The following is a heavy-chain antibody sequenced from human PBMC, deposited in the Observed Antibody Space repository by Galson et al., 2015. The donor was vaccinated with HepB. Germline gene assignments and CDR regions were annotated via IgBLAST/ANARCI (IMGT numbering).Heavy chain of an antibody. V-gene: IGHV5-51*01. CDR2: IYPGDSDT. CDR1: GYSFSIYW. D-gene: IGHD3-3*01. CDR3: ARRGPRNDYYPFDY. Sequence: QSGAEVKKPGESLKISCKGSGYSFSIYWIGWVRQMPGKGLEWMGIIYPGDSDTRYSPSFQGQVTMSADRSISTAYLQWSSLKASDTAMYYCARRGPRNDYYPFDYWGQGTLVIVSS. J-gene: IGHJ4*02.